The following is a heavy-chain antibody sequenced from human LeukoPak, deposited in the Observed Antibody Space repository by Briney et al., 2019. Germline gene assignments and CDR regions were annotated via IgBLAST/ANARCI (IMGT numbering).Heavy chain of an antibody. CDR3: ARSLLIVGANSWFDP. J-gene: IGHJ5*02. CDR2: INPDSGST. D-gene: IGHD1-26*01. V-gene: IGHV1-2*02. CDR1: GYTFTGYY. Sequence: VASVKVSCKASGYTFTGYYMHWVRQAPGQGLEWMGWINPDSGSTNYAQKFQGRVTMTRDTSISTAYMQLSRLRSDDTAVYYCARSLLIVGANSWFDPWGQGTLVTVSS.